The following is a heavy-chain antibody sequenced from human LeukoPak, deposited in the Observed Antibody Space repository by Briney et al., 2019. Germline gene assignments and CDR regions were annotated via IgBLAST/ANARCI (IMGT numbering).Heavy chain of an antibody. J-gene: IGHJ4*02. CDR2: IYYSGSS. CDR3: ARHRSGWLQSSFDY. V-gene: IGHV4-39*01. D-gene: IGHD5-24*01. CDR1: GGSISSSSSY. Sequence: SETLSLTCSVSGGSISSSSSYWGWIRQPPGKGLEWIGSIYYSGSSFDNPALKSRVTISVDTSKNQFPLKLSSVTAADTAVYYCARHRSGWLQSSFDYWGQGTLVTVSS.